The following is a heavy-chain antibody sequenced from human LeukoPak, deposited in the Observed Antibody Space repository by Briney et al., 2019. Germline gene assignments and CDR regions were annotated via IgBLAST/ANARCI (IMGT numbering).Heavy chain of an antibody. CDR1: GDSFSSHY. J-gene: IGHJ3*02. V-gene: IGHV4-59*11. CDR3: ARDLVTVTKGFDI. D-gene: IGHD4-17*01. Sequence: PSETLSLTCAVSGDSFSSHYWTWIRQSPGKGLEWIGYISYIGSTNYNPSLKSRVTISIDTSKNQLSLKLRSVTAADTAVYYCARDLVTVTKGFDIWGQGTMVSVSS. CDR2: ISYIGST.